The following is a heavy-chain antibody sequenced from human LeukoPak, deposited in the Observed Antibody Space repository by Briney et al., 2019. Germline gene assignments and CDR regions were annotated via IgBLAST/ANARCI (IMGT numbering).Heavy chain of an antibody. CDR2: ISSSSSYI. Sequence: GGSLRLSCAASGFTFSSYSMNWVRQAPGKGLEWVSSISSSSSYIYYADSVKGRFTISRDNAKNSLYLQMNSLRAEDTAAYYCARVRYSGYEFDYWGQGTLVTVSS. J-gene: IGHJ4*02. CDR1: GFTFSSYS. V-gene: IGHV3-21*01. D-gene: IGHD5-12*01. CDR3: ARVRYSGYEFDY.